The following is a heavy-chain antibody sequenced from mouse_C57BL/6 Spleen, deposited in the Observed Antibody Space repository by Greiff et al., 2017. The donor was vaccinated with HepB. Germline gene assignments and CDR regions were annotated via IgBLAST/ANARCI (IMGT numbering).Heavy chain of an antibody. Sequence: VHVKQSGPELVKPGASVKMSCKASGYTFTDYNMHWVKQSHGKSLEWIGYINPNNGGTSYNQKFKGKATLTVNKSSSTAYMELRSLTSEDSAVYYCASDYGAYAMDYWGQGTSVTVSS. D-gene: IGHD2-4*01. V-gene: IGHV1-22*01. J-gene: IGHJ4*01. CDR2: INPNNGGT. CDR1: GYTFTDYN. CDR3: ASDYGAYAMDY.